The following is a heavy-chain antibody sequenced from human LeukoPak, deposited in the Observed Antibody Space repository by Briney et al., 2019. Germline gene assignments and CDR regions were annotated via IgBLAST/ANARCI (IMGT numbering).Heavy chain of an antibody. CDR1: GGTFKRYA. CDR2: TIPIFGTA. V-gene: IGHV1-69*01. CDR3: ASPGRLFRSHFDY. J-gene: IGHJ4*02. Sequence: AWVRVSCKATGGTFKRYAISWVGQAPRKGLEWRGGTIPIFGTANYAQNFQGRVTITPDESTTTAYMELSSLRSEDTAVYYCASPGRLFRSHFDYWGQGTLVTVSS. D-gene: IGHD3-22*01.